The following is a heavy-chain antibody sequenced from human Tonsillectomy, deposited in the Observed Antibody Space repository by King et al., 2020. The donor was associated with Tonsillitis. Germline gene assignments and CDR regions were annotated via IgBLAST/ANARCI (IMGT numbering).Heavy chain of an antibody. V-gene: IGHV3-66*01. Sequence: QLVQSGGGLVLPGGSLRLSCAASGFTVSSNYMSWVRQAPGKGLEWVSVIYSGGTTYYADSVKGRFTISRDNSKNTLYLQMNSLRAEDTAVYYCARDSGSSSWYAGGFDLWGQGTMVTVSS. CDR3: ARDSGSSSWYAGGFDL. CDR2: IYSGGTT. D-gene: IGHD6-13*01. CDR1: GFTVSSNY. J-gene: IGHJ3*01.